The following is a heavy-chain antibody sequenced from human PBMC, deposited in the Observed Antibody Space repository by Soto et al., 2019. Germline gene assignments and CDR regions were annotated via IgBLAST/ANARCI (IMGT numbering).Heavy chain of an antibody. J-gene: IGHJ5*02. CDR2: IWYDGSNK. D-gene: IGHD3-10*01. V-gene: IGHV3-33*01. CDR1: GFTFSSYG. Sequence: QVQLVESGGGVVQPGRSLRLSCAASGFTFSSYGMHWVRQAPGKGLEWVAVIWYDGSNKYYADSVKGRFTISRDNSKNTLYLQMNSLRAEDTAVYYCARAMGAVDLWGQGTLVTVSS. CDR3: ARAMGAVDL.